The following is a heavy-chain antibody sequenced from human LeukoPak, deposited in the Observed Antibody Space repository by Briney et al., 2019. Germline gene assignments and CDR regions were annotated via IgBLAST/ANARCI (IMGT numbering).Heavy chain of an antibody. D-gene: IGHD3-10*01. CDR2: ISGSGGGT. CDR1: GFTFSSYA. J-gene: IGHJ6*03. Sequence: GGSLRLSCAASGFTFSSYAMSWVRQAPGKGLEWVSAISGSGGGTDYADSVKGRFTISRDNSKNTLYLHMNSLRAEDTAIYYCAKDGSGTSYYYYYMDVWGKGTTVTVSS. CDR3: AKDGSGTSYYYYYMDV. V-gene: IGHV3-23*01.